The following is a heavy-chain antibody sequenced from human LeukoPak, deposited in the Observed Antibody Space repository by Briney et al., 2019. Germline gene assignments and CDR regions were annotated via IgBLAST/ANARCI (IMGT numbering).Heavy chain of an antibody. V-gene: IGHV3-48*03. D-gene: IGHD3-10*01. J-gene: IGHJ4*02. CDR1: GFTFSSYE. Sequence: GGSLRLSCAASGFTFSSYEMNWVRQAPGKGLEWVSYISSSGSTIYYADSVKGRFTISRDNSKNTVYLQMNSLRAEDTAVYYCARDYGSGSYWVGNDYWGQGTLVTVSS. CDR3: ARDYGSGSYWVGNDY. CDR2: ISSSGSTI.